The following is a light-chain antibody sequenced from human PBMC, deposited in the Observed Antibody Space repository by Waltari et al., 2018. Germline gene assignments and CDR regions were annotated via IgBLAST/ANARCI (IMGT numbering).Light chain of an antibody. CDR3: QQYESYPLT. CDR2: KAS. V-gene: IGKV1-5*03. CDR1: QSIGGW. J-gene: IGKJ2*01. Sequence: DIQMTQSPSTLSASVGDRVTITCGASQSIGGWLAWYQQKPGKAPNLLIFKASYLESGVSSRFSGSGSGTDFTLTISRLQPADFATYYCQQYESYPLTFGQGTKLEI.